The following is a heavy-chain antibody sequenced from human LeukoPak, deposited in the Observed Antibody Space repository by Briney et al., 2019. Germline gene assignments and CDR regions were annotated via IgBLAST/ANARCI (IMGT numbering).Heavy chain of an antibody. CDR3: AREGLLCGGDCYRDAFDI. CDR2: MSYSGIT. Sequence: SETLSLTCTVSGGSISSYYWSWIRQPPGKGLKWIGYMSYSGITNYNPSLKSRVTISVDTSKNQFSLQLSSVTAADTAVYYCAREGLLCGGDCYRDAFDIWGQGTMVTVSS. V-gene: IGHV4-59*01. CDR1: GGSISSYY. J-gene: IGHJ3*02. D-gene: IGHD2-21*02.